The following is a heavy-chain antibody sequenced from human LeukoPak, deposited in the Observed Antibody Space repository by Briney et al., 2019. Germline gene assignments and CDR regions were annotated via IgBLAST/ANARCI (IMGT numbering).Heavy chain of an antibody. D-gene: IGHD6-6*01. CDR3: ARAFRYSTSSRTFDY. Sequence: GGSLRLSCAASGFPFDDYGMSWVRQAPGKGLEWVSDITWSGGSTSYADSVKGRFTISRDSARDSLYLQMNSLRAEDTAFYYCARAFRYSTSSRTFDYWGQGTLVTVSS. V-gene: IGHV3-20*04. CDR2: ITWSGGST. CDR1: GFPFDDYG. J-gene: IGHJ4*02.